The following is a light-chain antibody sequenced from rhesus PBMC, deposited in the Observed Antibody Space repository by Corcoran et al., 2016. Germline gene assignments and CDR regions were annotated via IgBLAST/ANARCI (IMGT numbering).Light chain of an antibody. J-gene: IGKJ1*01. CDR2: STA. CDR1: QDIANY. CDR3: QQCNSHPWT. V-gene: IGKV1-32*02. Sequence: DIQMSQSPSSLSASVGDRVTITCRASQDIANYLSWYQQTAGKAPKLLIYSTASLASGVPSRFSGSGSGTDVTLTISSLQPEEFATYYWQQCNSHPWTCGQGTKVDIK.